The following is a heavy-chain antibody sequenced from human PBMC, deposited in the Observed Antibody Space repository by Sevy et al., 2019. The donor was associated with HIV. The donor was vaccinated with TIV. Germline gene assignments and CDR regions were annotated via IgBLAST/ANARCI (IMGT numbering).Heavy chain of an antibody. J-gene: IGHJ4*02. V-gene: IGHV1-3*01. CDR3: AREKGGNFGVVAGQFDS. CDR2: IKADNGNI. CDR1: GYSFTNHA. Sequence: ASVKVSCKASGYSFTNHAIQWVRQAPGQGLEWMGWIKADNGNIKYSQKFQDRLTITRDTSATTAYMELRSLRPEDTALYFCAREKGGNFGVVAGQFDSWGQGTLVTVSS. D-gene: IGHD3-3*01.